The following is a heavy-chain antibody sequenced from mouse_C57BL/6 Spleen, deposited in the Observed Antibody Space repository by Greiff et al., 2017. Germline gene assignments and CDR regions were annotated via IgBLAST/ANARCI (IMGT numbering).Heavy chain of an antibody. CDR2: IYPGDGDT. J-gene: IGHJ2*01. CDR3: ARCWDGFDY. V-gene: IGHV1-82*01. CDR1: GYAFSSSW. D-gene: IGHD4-1*01. Sequence: VQLQQSGPELVKPGASVKISCKASGYAFSSSWMNWVKQRPGKGLEWIGRIYPGDGDTNYNGKFKGKATLTADKSSSTAYMQLSSLTSEDSAVYFCARCWDGFDYWGQGTTLTVSS.